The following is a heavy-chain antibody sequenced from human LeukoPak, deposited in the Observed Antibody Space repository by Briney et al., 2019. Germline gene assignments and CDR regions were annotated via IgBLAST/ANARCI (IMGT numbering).Heavy chain of an antibody. Sequence: PGGSLRLSCAASGFTFNSYAMSWVRQAPGKGLEWVSAISGSGGSTYYADSVKGRFTISRDNSRNTLYLQMNSLRAEDTAVYYCAKDPPIFKYCSSTSCSRDAFDIWGQGTMVTVSS. V-gene: IGHV3-23*01. J-gene: IGHJ3*02. D-gene: IGHD2-2*01. CDR1: GFTFNSYA. CDR3: AKDPPIFKYCSSTSCSRDAFDI. CDR2: ISGSGGST.